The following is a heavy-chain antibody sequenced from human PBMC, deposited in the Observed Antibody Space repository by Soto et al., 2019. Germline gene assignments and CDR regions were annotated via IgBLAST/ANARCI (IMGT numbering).Heavy chain of an antibody. J-gene: IGHJ6*02. V-gene: IGHV1-69*06. D-gene: IGHD2-2*01. Sequence: QVQLVQSGAEVKKPGSSVKVSCKASGGTFSSYAISWVRQAPGQGLEWMGGIIPIFGTANYAQKFQGRVTITADKSTSPAYMELSSLRPEDTAVYYCARDRHRYCSSTSCYRSGMDVWGQGTTVTVSS. CDR2: IIPIFGTA. CDR3: ARDRHRYCSSTSCYRSGMDV. CDR1: GGTFSSYA.